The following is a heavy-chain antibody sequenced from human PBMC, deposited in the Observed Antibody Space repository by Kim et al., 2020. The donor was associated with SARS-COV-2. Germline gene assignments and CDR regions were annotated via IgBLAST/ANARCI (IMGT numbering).Heavy chain of an antibody. Sequence: STHSADPGKCRFTISRNNAKNPLYLQMNSLRGEDTAAYYCAKRDSGIAALWGQGTLVTVSS. V-gene: IGHV3-74*01. D-gene: IGHD6-13*01. CDR3: AKRDSGIAAL. CDR2: ST. J-gene: IGHJ4*02.